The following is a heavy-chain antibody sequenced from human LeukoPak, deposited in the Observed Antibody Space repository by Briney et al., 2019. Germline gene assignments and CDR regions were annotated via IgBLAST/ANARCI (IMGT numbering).Heavy chain of an antibody. J-gene: IGHJ3*02. CDR1: GFTFSSYG. V-gene: IGHV3-33*01. D-gene: IGHD2-15*01. CDR2: IWYDGSNK. CDR3: ARWRDTVAHPEGAFDI. Sequence: PGGSLRLSCAASGFTFSSYGMHRVRQAPGKGLEWVAVIWYDGSNKYYADSVKGRFTISRGNSKNTLYLQMNSLRAEDTAVYYCARWRDTVAHPEGAFDIWGQGTMVTVSS.